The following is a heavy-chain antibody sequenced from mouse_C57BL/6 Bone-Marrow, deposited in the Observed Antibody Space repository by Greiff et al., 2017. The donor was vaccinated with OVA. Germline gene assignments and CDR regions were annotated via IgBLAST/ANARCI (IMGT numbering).Heavy chain of an antibody. D-gene: IGHD1-1*01. Sequence: EVNVVESGGGLVQPKGSLKLSCAASGFTFNTYAMHWVRQAPGKGLEWVARIRSKSSNYATYYADSVKDRFTISRDDSQSMLYLQMNNLKTEDTAMYYCVRRGAYYYGSSYVGAMDYWGQGTSVTVSS. CDR3: VRRGAYYYGSSYVGAMDY. J-gene: IGHJ4*01. CDR1: GFTFNTYA. CDR2: IRSKSSNYAT. V-gene: IGHV10-3*01.